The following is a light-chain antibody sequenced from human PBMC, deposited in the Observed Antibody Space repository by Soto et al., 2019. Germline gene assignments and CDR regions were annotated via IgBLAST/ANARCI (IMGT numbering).Light chain of an antibody. J-gene: IGKJ3*01. Sequence: EIVMMQSPAILSVSPGETATLSCRASESIVSDLAWYQQRPGQAPRLLIYGAFTRATGIPARFSGSGSGTEFTLTISSLQPEDFVVYYCQQYGRSPFTFGPGTKVDIK. CDR1: ESIVSD. CDR3: QQYGRSPFT. V-gene: IGKV3-15*01. CDR2: GAF.